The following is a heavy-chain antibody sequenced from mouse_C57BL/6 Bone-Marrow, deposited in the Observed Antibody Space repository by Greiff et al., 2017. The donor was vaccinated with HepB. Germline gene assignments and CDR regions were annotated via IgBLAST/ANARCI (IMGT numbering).Heavy chain of an antibody. CDR3: ARDLSYFDY. CDR2: INYDGSST. CDR1: GFTFSDYY. J-gene: IGHJ2*01. V-gene: IGHV5-16*01. Sequence: EVKLVESEGGLVQPGSSMKLSCTASGFTFSDYYMAWVRQVPDKGLEWVANINYDGSSTYYLDSLKSRFIISRDNAKNILYLQMSSLKSEDTATYYCARDLSYFDYWGQGTTLTVSS.